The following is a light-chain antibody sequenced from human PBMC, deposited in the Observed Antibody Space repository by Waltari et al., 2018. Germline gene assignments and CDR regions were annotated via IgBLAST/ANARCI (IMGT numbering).Light chain of an antibody. CDR1: QSVSDN. V-gene: IGKV3-15*01. J-gene: IGKJ4*01. CDR2: GAS. CDR3: QQYDKRPPVT. Sequence: EIVLTQSPATLSVSPGERATLACRASQSVSDNLAWVQQKPGQAHRLLIFGASTRATGIPARFSGSGSGTEFTLTISSLQSEDFAVYYCQQYDKRPPVTFGGGTKVEIK.